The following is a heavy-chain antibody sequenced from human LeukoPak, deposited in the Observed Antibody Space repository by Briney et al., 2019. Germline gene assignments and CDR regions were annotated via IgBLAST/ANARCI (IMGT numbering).Heavy chain of an antibody. V-gene: IGHV3-53*01. J-gene: IGHJ3*02. Sequence: PGGSLRLSFSAPGFTVSSNYMSSVPQAPGKGLEWVSVIYSGGSTYYADSVKGRFTISRDNSKNTLYLQMNSLRAEDTAVYYCARDLHAFDIWGQGTMVTVSS. CDR3: ARDLHAFDI. CDR2: IYSGGST. CDR1: GFTVSSNY.